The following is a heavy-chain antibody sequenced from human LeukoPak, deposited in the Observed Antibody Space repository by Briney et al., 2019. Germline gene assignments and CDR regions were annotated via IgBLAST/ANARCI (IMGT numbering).Heavy chain of an antibody. CDR1: GASVSSSTYY. V-gene: IGHV4-39*01. J-gene: IGHJ4*02. D-gene: IGHD5-24*01. Sequence: SETLSLTCTVSGASVSSSTYYWGWIRQPPGKGLDWIGSMSYTGSTYYNPSLKSRVTISVDTSKNQFSLRLPSVTAADTAVYYCARQPRDGHNPRPYYCDSWGQGTLVTVSS. CDR2: MSYTGST. CDR3: ARQPRDGHNPRPYYCDS.